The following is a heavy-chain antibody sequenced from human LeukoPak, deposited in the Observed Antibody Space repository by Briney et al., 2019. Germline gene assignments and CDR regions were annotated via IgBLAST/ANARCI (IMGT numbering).Heavy chain of an antibody. J-gene: IGHJ4*02. CDR1: GGSVSNYY. CDR2: VYYTGST. D-gene: IGHD6-6*01. CDR3: ARHFAYSSSSYFDY. Sequence: SETLSLTCSVSGGSVSNYYWSWTRQPPGKGLEWIGYVYYTGSTNYNPSLKGRVTMFEDKSKNQFSLRLYSVTVADTAVYYCARHFAYSSSSYFDYWGQGSLVTVSS. V-gene: IGHV4-59*08.